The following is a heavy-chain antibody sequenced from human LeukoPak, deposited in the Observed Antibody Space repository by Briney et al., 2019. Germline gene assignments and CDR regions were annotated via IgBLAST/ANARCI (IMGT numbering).Heavy chain of an antibody. J-gene: IGHJ4*02. CDR1: GFTFSTYW. CDR3: ARDRNTDFWSGYYTNYFDY. V-gene: IGHV3-7*01. Sequence: GGSLRLSCAGSGFTFSTYWMSWVRQAPGKGLEWGANIKQDGSEKYYVDTVKGRFTISRDNAKNSLYLQMNSLRAEDTAVYYCARDRNTDFWSGYYTNYFDYWGQGTLVTVSS. D-gene: IGHD3-3*01. CDR2: IKQDGSEK.